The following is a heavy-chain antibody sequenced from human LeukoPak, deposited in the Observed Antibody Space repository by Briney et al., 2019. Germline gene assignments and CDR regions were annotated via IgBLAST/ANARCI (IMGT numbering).Heavy chain of an antibody. CDR2: IYHTGST. CDR3: ARRGRNSSGWQDYL. CDR1: GRSISSYH. V-gene: IGHV4-59*01. Sequence: SETLSLTCTVSGRSISSYHWIWTRQPPGKGLEWIANIYHTGSTNYNPSLSSRVTISIDTAKNQFSLKLTSVTAADTAVYYCARRGRNSSGWQDYLWGQGTLVTVSS. J-gene: IGHJ4*02. D-gene: IGHD6-25*01.